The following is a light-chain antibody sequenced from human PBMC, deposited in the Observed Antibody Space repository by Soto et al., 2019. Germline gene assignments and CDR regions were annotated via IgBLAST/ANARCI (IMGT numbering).Light chain of an antibody. CDR1: QDISNY. Sequence: DIQMTQSPSSLSASVGDRVTITCQASQDISNYLNWYQQKPGKAPKLLIYDASNLETGVPSRFSGSGSGTDFPFTISSLQPEDIPTYYCQQYGNRPPFTFGPRTKVDIK. CDR2: DAS. CDR3: QQYGNRPPFT. J-gene: IGKJ3*01. V-gene: IGKV1-33*01.